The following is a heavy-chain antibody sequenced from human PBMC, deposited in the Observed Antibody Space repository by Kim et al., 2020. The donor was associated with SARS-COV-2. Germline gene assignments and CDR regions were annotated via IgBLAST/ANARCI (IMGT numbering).Heavy chain of an antibody. CDR1: GGSISSYY. CDR3: ARHTEDTAMVGGFDY. D-gene: IGHD5-18*01. V-gene: IGHV4-59*08. CDR2: IYYSGST. Sequence: ETLSLTCTVSGGSISSYYWSWIRQPPGKGLEWIGYIYYSGSTNYNPSLKSRVTISVDTSKNQFSLKLSSVTAADTAVYYCARHTEDTAMVGGFDYWGQG. J-gene: IGHJ4*02.